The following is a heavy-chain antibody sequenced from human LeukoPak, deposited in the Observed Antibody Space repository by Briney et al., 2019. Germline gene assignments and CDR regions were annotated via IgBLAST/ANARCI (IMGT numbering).Heavy chain of an antibody. CDR3: ARDVVGGGNFDY. CDR1: GVSISSYY. CDR2: SYYSRST. Sequence: SETLSLSCTVSGVSISSYYWSWIRQPPGKGLEWIGCSYYSRSTNYNPSLKSRVTISVDTSKNQFSLKLSSVTAADTAVYYCARDVVGGGNFDYWGQGTLVTVSS. V-gene: IGHV4-59*01. D-gene: IGHD1-26*01. J-gene: IGHJ4*02.